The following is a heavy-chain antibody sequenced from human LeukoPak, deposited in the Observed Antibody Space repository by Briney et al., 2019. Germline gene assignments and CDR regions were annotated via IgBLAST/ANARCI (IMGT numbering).Heavy chain of an antibody. D-gene: IGHD5-18*01. V-gene: IGHV3-23*01. Sequence: GGSLRLSCAASGFTFSSYAMSWVRQAPGKGLEWVSGISGSGGSTYYADSVKGRFTIARDNSKNTLYLQMNSLRAEDTAVYYCARGQRRHTDMAPSFDYWGQGTLVTVSS. J-gene: IGHJ4*02. CDR1: GFTFSSYA. CDR2: ISGSGGST. CDR3: ARGQRRHTDMAPSFDY.